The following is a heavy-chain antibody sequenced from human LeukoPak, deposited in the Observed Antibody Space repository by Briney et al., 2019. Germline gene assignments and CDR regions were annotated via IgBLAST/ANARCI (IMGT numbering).Heavy chain of an antibody. CDR1: GFTFSSYA. V-gene: IGHV3-23*01. D-gene: IGHD1-26*01. Sequence: GGSLRLSCAASGFTFSSYAMSWVRQAPGKGLEWVSAISGSGGSTYYADSVKGRFTISRDNSKNTLYLQMNSLRAEDTAVYYCAKDRKGGGSSIIEDAFDIWGQGTMVTVSS. J-gene: IGHJ3*02. CDR2: ISGSGGST. CDR3: AKDRKGGGSSIIEDAFDI.